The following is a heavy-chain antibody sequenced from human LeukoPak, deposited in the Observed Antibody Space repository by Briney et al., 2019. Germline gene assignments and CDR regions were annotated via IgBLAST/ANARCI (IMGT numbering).Heavy chain of an antibody. CDR1: GGSIDSSSYY. CDR2: IYHSDST. CDR3: ARGYCTNGVCYSPHFDY. V-gene: IGHV4-61*05. Sequence: SETLSLTCTVSGGSIDSSSYYWGWIRQPPGKRLEYIGYIYHSDSTNYNPSLKSRVTISVDTSKNQFSLKLSSVTAADTAVYYCARGYCTNGVCYSPHFDYWGQGTLVTVSS. J-gene: IGHJ4*02. D-gene: IGHD2-8*01.